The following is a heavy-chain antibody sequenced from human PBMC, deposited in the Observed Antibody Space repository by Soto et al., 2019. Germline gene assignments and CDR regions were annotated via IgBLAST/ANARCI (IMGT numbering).Heavy chain of an antibody. CDR1: GGSISSGGYS. Sequence: PSETLSLTCAVSGGSISSGGYSWSWIRQPPGKGLEWIGYIYHSGSTSYNPSLKSRVTISVDRSKNQFSLKLSSVTAADTAVYYCARGQVVAAQHWGQGTLVTVSS. CDR2: IYHSGST. D-gene: IGHD2-15*01. CDR3: ARGQVVAAQH. V-gene: IGHV4-30-2*01. J-gene: IGHJ4*02.